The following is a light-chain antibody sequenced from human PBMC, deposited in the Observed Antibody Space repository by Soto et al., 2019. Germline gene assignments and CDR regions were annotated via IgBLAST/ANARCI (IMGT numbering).Light chain of an antibody. V-gene: IGKV1-5*03. CDR3: QQYNSYPWT. CDR2: KAS. Sequence: DIQMTQYQSSLSASVGDRVTITCRASQSISSWFAWYQQKPGKAPKLLIYKASSLESGVPSRFSGSGSGTEFTLTISSLQPDDFATYYCQQYNSYPWTFGQGT. CDR1: QSISSW. J-gene: IGKJ1*01.